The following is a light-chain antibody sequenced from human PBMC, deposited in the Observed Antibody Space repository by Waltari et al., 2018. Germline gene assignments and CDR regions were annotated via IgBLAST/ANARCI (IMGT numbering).Light chain of an antibody. CDR3: QQYDGEVVT. CDR2: GTS. J-gene: IGKJ4*01. CDR1: QSVTSTS. Sequence: EIVLTQSPGTLSLSPGERATLSCRASQSVTSTSLTWYQQKLGQAPRLLIYGTSSRATGIPYRFSGSGSGTDFTLTISRLEPEDFAVYYCQQYDGEVVTFGGGTKVEI. V-gene: IGKV3-20*01.